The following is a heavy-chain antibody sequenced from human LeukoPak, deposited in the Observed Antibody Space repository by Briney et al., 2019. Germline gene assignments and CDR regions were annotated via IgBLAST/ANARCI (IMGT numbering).Heavy chain of an antibody. V-gene: IGHV1-2*02. CDR2: INPNSGGT. J-gene: IGHJ4*02. Sequence: VSVKVSCKASGYTFTGYYMHWVRQAPGQGLEWMGWINPNSGGTNYAQKFQGRVTMTRDTSISTAYMELSRLRSDDTAVYYCARAFPDYYDSSGYFEYWGQGTLVTVSS. CDR3: ARAFPDYYDSSGYFEY. D-gene: IGHD3-22*01. CDR1: GYTFTGYY.